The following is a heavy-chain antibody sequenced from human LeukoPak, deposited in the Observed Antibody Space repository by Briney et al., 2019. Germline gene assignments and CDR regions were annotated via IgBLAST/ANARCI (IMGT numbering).Heavy chain of an antibody. V-gene: IGHV4-4*02. CDR3: ARVRYDSSGYYEVYYYGMDV. Sequence: SETLSLTCAVSGGSVSSNNWWSWVRQSPGKGLEWIGEIFHSGSTNYNPSLKSRVTISVDKSKGQFSLKLSSVTAADTAVYYCARVRYDSSGYYEVYYYGMDVWGQGTTVTVSS. CDR1: GGSVSSNNW. J-gene: IGHJ6*02. D-gene: IGHD3-22*01. CDR2: IFHSGST.